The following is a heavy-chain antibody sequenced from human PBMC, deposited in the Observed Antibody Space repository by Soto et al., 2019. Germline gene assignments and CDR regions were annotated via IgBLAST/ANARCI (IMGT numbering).Heavy chain of an antibody. CDR1: GGSISSYY. J-gene: IGHJ4*02. Sequence: SETLSLTCTVSGGSISSYYWSWIRQPPGKGLEWIGYIYHSGSDYNPSLKSRITISLDTSKKQISLKLSSVTAADTAVYYCARGLYYQDYWGQGTLVTVSS. D-gene: IGHD2-2*01. CDR2: IYHSGS. V-gene: IGHV4-59*01. CDR3: ARGLYYQDY.